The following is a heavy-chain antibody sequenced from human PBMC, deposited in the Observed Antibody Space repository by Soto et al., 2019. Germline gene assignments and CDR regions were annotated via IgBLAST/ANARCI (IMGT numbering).Heavy chain of an antibody. CDR1: GGTFSDFA. D-gene: IGHD3-16*01. CDR2: IVPRFGSP. CDR3: ARDRIQLRLGKYSSXXMDV. J-gene: IGHJ6*02. V-gene: IGHV1-69*06. Sequence: QVQLVQSGAEMRKPGSSLRVSCKASGGTFSDFAFSWVRQAPGQGLEWMGGIVPRFGSPNYAQKFGGRVTISADTSTSTVYMEVSSLRFDDTAVYFCARDRIQLRLGKYSSXXMDVWGQGTTITVSS.